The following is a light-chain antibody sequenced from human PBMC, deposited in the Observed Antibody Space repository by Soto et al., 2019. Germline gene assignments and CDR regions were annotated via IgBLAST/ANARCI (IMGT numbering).Light chain of an antibody. V-gene: IGKV3-15*01. J-gene: IGKJ3*01. Sequence: EIVMTQSPAILSVSPGERATLSCRASQSVSRNLAWYQQTPGQAPRLLICGASTRATGTPDRFSGSASGTDFTLTISSLQSEDFAVYYCQQYDNWPWGPFTFGPGTKVDAK. CDR3: QQYDNWPWGPFT. CDR1: QSVSRN. CDR2: GAS.